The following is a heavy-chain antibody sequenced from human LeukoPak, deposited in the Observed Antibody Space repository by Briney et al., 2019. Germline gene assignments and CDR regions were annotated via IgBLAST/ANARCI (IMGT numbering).Heavy chain of an antibody. D-gene: IGHD3-10*01. CDR3: ARRGGIIRGVASYYYMDV. Sequence: NSSETLSLTCAVYDGSFSGYYWSWIRQPPGKGLEWIGEINHSGSTNYSPSLKSRVTISVDTSKNQFSLKLSSVTAADTAAYYCARRGGIIRGVASYYYMDVWGKGTTVTISS. V-gene: IGHV4-34*01. J-gene: IGHJ6*03. CDR2: INHSGST. CDR1: DGSFSGYY.